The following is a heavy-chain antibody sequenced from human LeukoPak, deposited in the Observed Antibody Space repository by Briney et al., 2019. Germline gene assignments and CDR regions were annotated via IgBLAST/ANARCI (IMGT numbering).Heavy chain of an antibody. D-gene: IGHD3-22*01. V-gene: IGHV1-18*01. Sequence: GASVKVSCKASGGTFSSYGISWVRQAPGQGLEWMGWISAYNGNTNYAQKLQGRVTMTTDTSTSTAYMELRSLRSDDTVVYYCARVGTRYYDSSGYYYGYWGQGTLVTVSS. CDR1: GGTFSSYG. CDR3: ARVGTRYYDSSGYYYGY. CDR2: ISAYNGNT. J-gene: IGHJ4*02.